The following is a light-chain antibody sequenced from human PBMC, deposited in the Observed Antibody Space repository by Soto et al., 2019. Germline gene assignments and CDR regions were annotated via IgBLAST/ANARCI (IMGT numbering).Light chain of an antibody. CDR2: DAS. Sequence: EIVLTQSPATLSLSPGERATLSCRASQSVSSYLAWYQQKPGQAPRLLIYDASNRATGIPARFSGSGSGTDFTLTISSLEPEEFAVYYCQQRSNWRSITFGQGTRLEI. CDR3: QQRSNWRSIT. CDR1: QSVSSY. J-gene: IGKJ5*01. V-gene: IGKV3-11*01.